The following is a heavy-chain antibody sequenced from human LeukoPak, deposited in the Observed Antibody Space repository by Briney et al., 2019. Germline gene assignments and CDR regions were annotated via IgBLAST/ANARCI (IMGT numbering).Heavy chain of an antibody. CDR3: ARIYSNYPYYFDY. V-gene: IGHV4-4*09. Sequence: SETPSLTCTVAGGSISNFYWTWIRQPPGQGLEWIGYIHSSGPTNYNPSLKSRLTMSVDTSQNQFSLKLNSVTAADTPVYYCARIYSNYPYYFDYWGQGTLVTVSS. J-gene: IGHJ4*02. D-gene: IGHD4-11*01. CDR2: IHSSGPT. CDR1: GGSISNFY.